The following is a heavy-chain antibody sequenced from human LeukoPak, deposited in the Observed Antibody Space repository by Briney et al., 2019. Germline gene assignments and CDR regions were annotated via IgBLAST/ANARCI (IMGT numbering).Heavy chain of an antibody. CDR3: AREGGFYRPLDY. J-gene: IGHJ4*02. CDR1: GGSVSSTNW. V-gene: IGHV4-4*02. Sequence: PSETLSLTCGVSGGSVSSTNWRTWIRQPPGRGLEWIGEVHLDGRTNFNPSLKSRLTMSVDLSENHVSLRLTSVTAADTAVYYCAREGGFYRPLDYSGQGTLVTVSS. D-gene: IGHD6-25*01. CDR2: VHLDGRT.